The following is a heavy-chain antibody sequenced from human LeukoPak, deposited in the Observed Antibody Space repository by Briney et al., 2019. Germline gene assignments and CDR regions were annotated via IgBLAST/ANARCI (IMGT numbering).Heavy chain of an antibody. Sequence: GGSLRLSCAASGFTFDDYVMSWVRQAPGKGLEWVSGINWNGGSTGYAASVKGRFTISRDHAKNSLYLQMNSLRAEDTALYHCARGYDCNRHPFDYWGQGTLVTVSS. CDR1: GFTFDDYV. J-gene: IGHJ4*02. CDR3: ARGYDCNRHPFDY. D-gene: IGHD3-3*01. CDR2: INWNGGST. V-gene: IGHV3-20*01.